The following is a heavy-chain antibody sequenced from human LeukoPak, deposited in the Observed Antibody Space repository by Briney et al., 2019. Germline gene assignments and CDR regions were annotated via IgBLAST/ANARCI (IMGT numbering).Heavy chain of an antibody. V-gene: IGHV3-30*02. CDR1: GFTFSSYG. J-gene: IGHJ4*02. CDR2: IRYDGSNK. Sequence: PGGSLRXSXAASGFTFSSYGMHWVRQAPGKGLEWVAFIRYDGSNKYYADSVKGRFTISRDNSKNTLYLQMNSLRAEDTAVYYCAKDTYSGYDSGDWGQGTLVTVSS. CDR3: AKDTYSGYDSGD. D-gene: IGHD5-12*01.